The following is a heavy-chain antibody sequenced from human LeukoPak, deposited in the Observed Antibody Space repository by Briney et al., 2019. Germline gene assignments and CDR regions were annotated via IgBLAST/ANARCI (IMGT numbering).Heavy chain of an antibody. Sequence: PGGSLRLSCAASGFTFSSYAMSWVRQAPGKGLEWVSAISGSGGSTYYADSVRGRFTISRDNSKNTLYLQMNSLRAEDTAVYYCAKDDNMVRGSIPWDYWGQGTLVTVSS. J-gene: IGHJ4*02. CDR3: AKDDNMVRGSIPWDY. D-gene: IGHD3-10*01. CDR2: ISGSGGST. V-gene: IGHV3-23*01. CDR1: GFTFSSYA.